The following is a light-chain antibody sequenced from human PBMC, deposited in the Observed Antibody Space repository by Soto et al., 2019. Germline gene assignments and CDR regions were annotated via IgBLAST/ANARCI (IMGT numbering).Light chain of an antibody. CDR1: QRINIY. V-gene: IGKV1-39*01. CDR3: QQSYSSPRT. Sequence: DIQMTESPSSLSTSXGDRVTITCRASQRINIYLNWYRQKPGKAPELLIFAASSLQSGVPSRFSGSGSGTDFTLTISSLQPEDFATYYCQQSYSSPRTFGQGTKVDIK. CDR2: AAS. J-gene: IGKJ1*01.